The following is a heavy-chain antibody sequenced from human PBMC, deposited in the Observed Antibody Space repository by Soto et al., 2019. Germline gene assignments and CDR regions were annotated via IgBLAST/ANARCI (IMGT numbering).Heavy chain of an antibody. CDR3: AALAWYYYDSSGYYYPTFDY. D-gene: IGHD3-22*01. CDR1: GFTFTSSA. Sequence: SVKVSCKASGFTFTSSAVQWVRQARGQRLEWIGWIVVGSGNTNYAQKFQERVTITRDMSTSTAYMELSSLRSEDTAVYYCAALAWYYYDSSGYYYPTFDYWGQGTLVTVSS. V-gene: IGHV1-58*01. CDR2: IVVGSGNT. J-gene: IGHJ4*02.